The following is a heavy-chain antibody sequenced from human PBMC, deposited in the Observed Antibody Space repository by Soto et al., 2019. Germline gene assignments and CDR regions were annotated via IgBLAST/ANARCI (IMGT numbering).Heavy chain of an antibody. J-gene: IGHJ6*02. CDR1: GFTFSNYA. D-gene: IGHD6-19*01. CDR3: ARDPKAVAVYYHYAMDV. CDR2: MSYDGSNK. Sequence: ESGGGVVQPGRSLRLSCAASGFTFSNYAMHWVRQAPGKGLEWVAVMSYDGSNKYYADSVKGRFTISRDNSKNTLYLQMNSLRAEDSAVYYCARDPKAVAVYYHYAMDVWGQGTTVTVSS. V-gene: IGHV3-30-3*01.